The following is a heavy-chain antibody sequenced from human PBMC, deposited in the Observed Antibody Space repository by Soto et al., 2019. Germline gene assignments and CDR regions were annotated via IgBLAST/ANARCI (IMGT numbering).Heavy chain of an antibody. J-gene: IGHJ6*02. Sequence: QVQLVQSGDEVRKPGSSVKVSCKASGYIFVNYGIAWVRQAPGQGLEWMGWISPYSGNTNYASKVQGRLTMTTDTSTSTAYMDLGSPTSDDTAVYYCAMVDNYVTPTPPDVCGQGTTVTVSS. CDR2: ISPYSGNT. CDR3: AMVDNYVTPTPPDV. V-gene: IGHV1-18*01. CDR1: GYIFVNYG. D-gene: IGHD3-16*01.